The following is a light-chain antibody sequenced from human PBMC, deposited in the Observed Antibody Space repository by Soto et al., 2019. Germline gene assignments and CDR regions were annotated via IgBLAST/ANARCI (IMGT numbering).Light chain of an antibody. CDR1: QSISSW. Sequence: DIQMTQSPSTLSASVGDRVTVTCRASQSISSWLAWYQQKPGKAPKLLIYAAPSLQSGVPSRFSGSGSGTDFTLTISSLQPDDFATYFCQQYSSSWTFGQGTRVEIK. J-gene: IGKJ1*01. V-gene: IGKV1-5*01. CDR3: QQYSSSWT. CDR2: AAP.